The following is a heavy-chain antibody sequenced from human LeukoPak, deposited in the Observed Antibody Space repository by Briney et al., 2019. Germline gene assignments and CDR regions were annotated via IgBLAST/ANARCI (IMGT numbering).Heavy chain of an antibody. CDR1: GFTFSSYS. CDR3: ARAPRGGAFDI. V-gene: IGHV3-21*01. Sequence: GGSLRLSCAASGFTFSSYSMNWVRQAPGKGLEWVSSISSSSSYIYYADSVNGRFTISRDNAKNSLYLQMNSLRAEDTAVYYCARAPRGGAFDIWGQGTMVTVSS. D-gene: IGHD1-14*01. J-gene: IGHJ3*02. CDR2: ISSSSSYI.